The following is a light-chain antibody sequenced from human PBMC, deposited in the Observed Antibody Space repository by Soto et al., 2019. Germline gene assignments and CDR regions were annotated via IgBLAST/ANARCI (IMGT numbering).Light chain of an antibody. CDR2: DAS. CDR3: QQLNNYPST. Sequence: AIRMTQSPSSLSASTGDRVTITCRASQGISSYLAWYQQKPGKAPKLLIFDASTLESGVPSRFSGRGSETEFTLTINSLQPEDFATYFCQQLNNYPSTFGGGTKVDIK. V-gene: IGKV1-8*01. J-gene: IGKJ4*01. CDR1: QGISSY.